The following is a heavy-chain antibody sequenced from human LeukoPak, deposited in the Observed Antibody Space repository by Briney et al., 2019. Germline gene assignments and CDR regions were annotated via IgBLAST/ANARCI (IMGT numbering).Heavy chain of an antibody. D-gene: IGHD3-16*01. Sequence: GGSLRLSCAASRFTFRSYGMHWVRQAPGKGLEWVAVIWYDGSKKYYVDSVKGRFTISRDNSKNTVHLEMNSLRVEDTAVYYCARSLGETTFDYWGQGTLVTVSS. CDR3: ARSLGETTFDY. J-gene: IGHJ4*02. V-gene: IGHV3-33*01. CDR1: RFTFRSYG. CDR2: IWYDGSKK.